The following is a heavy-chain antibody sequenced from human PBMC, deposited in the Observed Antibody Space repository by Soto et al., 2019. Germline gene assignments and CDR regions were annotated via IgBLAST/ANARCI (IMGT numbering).Heavy chain of an antibody. CDR1: GGSISSGGYS. CDR2: IYYSGST. Sequence: SETLSLTCAVSGGSISSGGYSWSWIRQPPGKGLEWIGYIYYSGSTYYNPSLKSRVTISVDTSKNQFSLKLSSVTAADTAVYYCARRYGTTFDYWGQGTLVTVSS. D-gene: IGHD1-7*01. V-gene: IGHV4-31*11. J-gene: IGHJ4*02. CDR3: ARRYGTTFDY.